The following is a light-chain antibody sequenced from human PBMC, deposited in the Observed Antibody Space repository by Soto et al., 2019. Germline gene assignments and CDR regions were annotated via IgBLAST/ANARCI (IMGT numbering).Light chain of an antibody. J-gene: IGLJ2*01. CDR1: SSDVGTYNF. V-gene: IGLV2-14*01. Sequence: QSVLTQPASVSGSPGQSITISCTGTSSDVGTYNFVSWYQQHPGKAPKLMIYGVSNRPSGVSNCFSGSKSGNTASLTISGLQAEDEADYYCSSYTSSSSFVLFGGGTQLTVL. CDR2: GVS. CDR3: SSYTSSSSFVL.